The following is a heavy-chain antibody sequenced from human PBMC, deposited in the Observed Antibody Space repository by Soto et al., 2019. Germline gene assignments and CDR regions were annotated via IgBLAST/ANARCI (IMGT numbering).Heavy chain of an antibody. V-gene: IGHV1-69*01. CDR1: GGTFSSYA. J-gene: IGHJ3*02. CDR2: IIPIFVTA. CDR3: ARSYTVVVMGAFDI. D-gene: IGHD3-22*01. Sequence: QVQLVQSGAEVKKPGSSVKVSCKASGGTFSSYAISWVRQAPGQGLEWMGGIIPIFVTANYAQKFQGRVTIAADESTSTAYMELSSLRSEDTAVYYCARSYTVVVMGAFDIWGQGTMVTVSS.